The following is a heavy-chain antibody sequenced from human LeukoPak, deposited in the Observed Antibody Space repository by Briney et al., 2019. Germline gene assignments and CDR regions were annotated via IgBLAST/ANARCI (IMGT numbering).Heavy chain of an antibody. CDR1: GFTFSSYE. D-gene: IGHD2-2*02. Sequence: PGGCLRLSCAASGFTFSSYEVNWVRQAPGKGLEWVSYISSSGSTIYYADSVKGRFTISRDNSKNTLYLQINSLRAEDTAVYYCARDGVVPAAISDAFDIWGQGTMVTVSS. CDR3: ARDGVVPAAISDAFDI. CDR2: ISSSGSTI. V-gene: IGHV3-48*03. J-gene: IGHJ3*02.